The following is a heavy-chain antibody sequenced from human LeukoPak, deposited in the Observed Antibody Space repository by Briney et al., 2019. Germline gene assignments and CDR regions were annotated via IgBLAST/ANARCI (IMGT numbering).Heavy chain of an antibody. V-gene: IGHV3-23*01. CDR3: AKDLPLSVAARRFDY. CDR2: ISGSGGST. J-gene: IGHJ4*02. D-gene: IGHD6-6*01. CDR1: GFTFSSYA. Sequence: GGSLRLSCAASGFTFSSYAMSWVRQAPGKGLDWVSAISGSGGSTYYADSVKGRFTISRDNSKNTLYLQMNSLRAEDTAVYYCAKDLPLSVAARRFDYWGQGTLVTVSS.